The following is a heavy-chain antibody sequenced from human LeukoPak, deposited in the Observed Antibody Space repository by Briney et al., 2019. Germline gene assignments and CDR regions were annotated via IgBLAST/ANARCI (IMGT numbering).Heavy chain of an antibody. V-gene: IGHV1-8*02. CDR1: GDTFTSYD. J-gene: IGHJ3*02. Sequence: GASVKVSCKASGDTFTSYDINWVRQATGQGLEWMGWMNPNSGNTGYAQKFQGRVTMTRDTSISTAYMELSSLRSDDTAVYYCARVLRLNYVEDAFDIWCQGTMVTVSS. CDR2: MNPNSGNT. D-gene: IGHD1-7*01. CDR3: ARVLRLNYVEDAFDI.